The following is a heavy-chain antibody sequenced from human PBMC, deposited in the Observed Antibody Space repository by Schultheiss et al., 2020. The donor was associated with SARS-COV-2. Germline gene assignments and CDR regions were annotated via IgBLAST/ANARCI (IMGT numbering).Heavy chain of an antibody. Sequence: SETLSLTCTVSGGSISSGGYYWSWIRQFPGMGLEWIGYIYYSGSTYYNPSLKSRVTISVDTSKNQFSLKLSSVTAADTAVYYCARRNDSSGWYWLYFDYWGQGTLVTVSS. J-gene: IGHJ4*02. CDR3: ARRNDSSGWYWLYFDY. V-gene: IGHV4-39*01. CDR2: IYYSGST. CDR1: GGSISSGGYY. D-gene: IGHD6-19*01.